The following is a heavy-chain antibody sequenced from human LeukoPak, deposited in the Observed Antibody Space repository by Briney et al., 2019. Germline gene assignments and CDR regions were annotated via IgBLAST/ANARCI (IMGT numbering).Heavy chain of an antibody. CDR2: IVVGSGNT. CDR3: AATGYNWNYGYYYYGMDV. Sequence: SVKVSCKASGFTFTSSAMQWVRQARGQRLEWIGWIVVGSGNTNYAQKFQERVTITRDMSTSTAYMELSSLRSEDTAVYYRAATGYNWNYGYYYYGMDVWGQGTTVTVSS. J-gene: IGHJ6*02. D-gene: IGHD1-7*01. CDR1: GFTFTSSA. V-gene: IGHV1-58*02.